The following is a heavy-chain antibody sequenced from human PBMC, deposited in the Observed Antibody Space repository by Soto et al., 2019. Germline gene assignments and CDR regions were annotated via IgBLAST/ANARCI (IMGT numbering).Heavy chain of an antibody. V-gene: IGHV4-59*08. D-gene: IGHD6-19*01. CDR3: ARWSSGWRRGYWFDP. CDR2: IYYSGST. J-gene: IGHJ5*02. Sequence: PSETLSLTCTVSGGSISSYYWSWIRQPPGKGLEWIGYIYYSGSTNYNPSLKSRVTISVDTSKNKFSLKLSSVTAADTAVYYCARWSSGWRRGYWFDPWGQGTLVTVS. CDR1: GGSISSYY.